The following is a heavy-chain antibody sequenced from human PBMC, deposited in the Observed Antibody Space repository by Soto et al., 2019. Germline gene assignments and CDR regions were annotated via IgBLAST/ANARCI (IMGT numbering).Heavy chain of an antibody. CDR1: GYTFIGYY. CDR2: INTLSGDT. D-gene: IGHD2-8*01. Sequence: QVQLVQSGAEVKKPGASVKVSCKASGYTFIGYYMHWVRQAPGQGLEWMGWINTLSGDTSFPQKFQGRLAMTRDTSSDTAFMEVSRLTSDDTSIYYCARSLLNVIVPLAYWGQGTLVSVSS. J-gene: IGHJ4*02. V-gene: IGHV1-2*02. CDR3: ARSLLNVIVPLAY.